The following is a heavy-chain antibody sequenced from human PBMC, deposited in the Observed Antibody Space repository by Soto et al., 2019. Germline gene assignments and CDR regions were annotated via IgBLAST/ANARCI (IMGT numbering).Heavy chain of an antibody. J-gene: IGHJ6*02. CDR3: ARVSWREKYGMDV. V-gene: IGHV3-11*01. Sequence: GSLRLSCAASGFTYSDSHMSWIRQAPGKGLEWISYITFSGNTVYYADSLKGRFTISRDNAKNSLYLQMNRLRAEDTAVYYCARVSWREKYGMDVWGQGTTVTVS. CDR1: GFTYSDSH. CDR2: ITFSGNTV.